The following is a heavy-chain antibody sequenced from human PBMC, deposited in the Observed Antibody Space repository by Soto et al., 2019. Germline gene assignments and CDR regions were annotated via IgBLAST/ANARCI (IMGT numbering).Heavy chain of an antibody. Sequence: GGSLRLSCAASGFTVSTNYMSWVHQTPGKGLEWVSVIYSAGSTYYADSVKGRFAISRDNSKNTLYLQMNSLRAEDTAVYYCARYYYGSGSYFSYSWGQGTLVTVS. CDR3: ARYYYGSGSYFSYS. V-gene: IGHV3-66*01. CDR2: IYSAGST. D-gene: IGHD3-10*01. CDR1: GFTVSTNY. J-gene: IGHJ4*02.